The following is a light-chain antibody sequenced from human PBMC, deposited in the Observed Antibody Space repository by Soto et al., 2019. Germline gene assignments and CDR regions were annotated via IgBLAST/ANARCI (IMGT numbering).Light chain of an antibody. V-gene: IGKV3-15*01. CDR1: QSVSTN. J-gene: IGKJ2*01. CDR3: QQYNNWPLYT. Sequence: DIVMTQSPATLSVSPGERATLSCRASQSVSTNLAWYQQKPGQAPRILIYGASTRATAIPARFCGSGSWTEFTLTISSLQSEDFVVYYCQQYNNWPLYTFGQGTKLEIK. CDR2: GAS.